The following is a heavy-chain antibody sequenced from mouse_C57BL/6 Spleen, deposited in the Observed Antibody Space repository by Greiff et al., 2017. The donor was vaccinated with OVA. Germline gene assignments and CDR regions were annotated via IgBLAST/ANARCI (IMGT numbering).Heavy chain of an antibody. D-gene: IGHD1-1*01. J-gene: IGHJ2*01. CDR3: ASLYGSSYAYFDY. Sequence: EVKLMESGGGLVQPGGSLSLSCAASGFTFTDYYMSWVRQPPGKALEWLGFIRNKANGYTTEYSASVKGRFTISRDNSQSILYLQMKALRAEDSATYYCASLYGSSYAYFDYWGQGTTLTVSS. V-gene: IGHV7-3*01. CDR2: IRNKANGYTT. CDR1: GFTFTDYY.